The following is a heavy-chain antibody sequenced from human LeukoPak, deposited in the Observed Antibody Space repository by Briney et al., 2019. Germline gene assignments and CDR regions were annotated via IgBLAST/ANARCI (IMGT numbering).Heavy chain of an antibody. CDR3: ARANSRVWFGELLPNWFEP. CDR2: IYYSGST. J-gene: IGHJ5*02. V-gene: IGHV4-59*01. CDR1: GGSISSYN. Sequence: SETLSLTCTVSGGSISSYNCSWIRKPPGKGLEWIWYIYYSGSTNYNSYLKSRGTISVDTSTNKFPLKLSSVTVADTAVDCCARANSRVWFGELLPNWFEPWGQRTLVTVSP. D-gene: IGHD3-10*01.